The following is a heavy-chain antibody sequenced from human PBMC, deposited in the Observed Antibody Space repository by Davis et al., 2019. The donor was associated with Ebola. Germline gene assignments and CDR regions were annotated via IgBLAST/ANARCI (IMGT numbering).Heavy chain of an antibody. D-gene: IGHD2-8*02. V-gene: IGHV4-59*08. J-gene: IGHJ6*02. CDR3: ARARAFCTGGVCYDYYYGMDV. CDR2: IYYSGST. Sequence: SETLSLTCTVSGGSISSYYWSWIRQPPGKGLEWIGYIYYSGSTNYNPSLKSRVTISVDTSKNQFSLKLSSVTAADTAVYYCARARAFCTGGVCYDYYYGMDVWGQGTTVTVSS. CDR1: GGSISSYY.